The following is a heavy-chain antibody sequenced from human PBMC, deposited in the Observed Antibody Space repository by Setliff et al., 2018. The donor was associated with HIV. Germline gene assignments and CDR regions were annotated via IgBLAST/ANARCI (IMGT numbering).Heavy chain of an antibody. CDR3: AHILQDPPSHFYYYFYMDV. CDR1: GFSLSTTGVG. D-gene: IGHD3-3*02. J-gene: IGHJ6*03. Sequence: SGPTLVNPTQTLTLTCTFSGFSLSTTGVGVGWIRQPPGKALEWLALIYWDDDKRYSPSLKSRLTITKDTSKNQVVLTMTNMDPVDTATYYCAHILQDPPSHFYYYFYMDVWGKGTTVTVSS. V-gene: IGHV2-5*02. CDR2: IYWDDDK.